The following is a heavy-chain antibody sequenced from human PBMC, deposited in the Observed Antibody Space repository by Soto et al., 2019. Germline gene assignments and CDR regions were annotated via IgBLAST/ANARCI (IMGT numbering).Heavy chain of an antibody. V-gene: IGHV1-69*04. J-gene: IGHJ5*02. CDR1: GFTFTSSA. D-gene: IGHD2-2*01. Sequence: SVKVSCKASGFTFTSSAVQWVRQAPGQGLEWMGRIIPILGIANYAQKFQGRVTITADKSTSTAYMELSSLRSEDTAVYYCASGQLGYCSSTSCYVLTNWFDPWGQGTLVTVSS. CDR2: IIPILGIA. CDR3: ASGQLGYCSSTSCYVLTNWFDP.